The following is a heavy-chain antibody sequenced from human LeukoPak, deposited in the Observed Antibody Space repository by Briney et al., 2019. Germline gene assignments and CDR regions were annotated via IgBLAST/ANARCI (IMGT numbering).Heavy chain of an antibody. CDR3: AKSGSSWYFDY. D-gene: IGHD6-13*01. Sequence: GGSLRLSCAASGFTFSSYGMHWVRQAPGKGQEWVAVISYDGSNKYYADSVKGRFTISRDNSKNTLYLQMNSLRAEDTAVYYCAKSGSSWYFDYWGQGTLVTVSS. V-gene: IGHV3-30*18. J-gene: IGHJ4*02. CDR1: GFTFSSYG. CDR2: ISYDGSNK.